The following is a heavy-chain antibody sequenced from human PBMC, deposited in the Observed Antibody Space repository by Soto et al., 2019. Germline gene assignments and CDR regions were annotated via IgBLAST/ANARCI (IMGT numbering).Heavy chain of an antibody. V-gene: IGHV4-31*03. J-gene: IGHJ5*02. CDR2: IYHSGST. Sequence: QVQLQESGPGLVKPSQTLSLTCTVSGGSISSGGYYWSWIRQHPGKGLEWIGYIYHSGSTYYNPSLSIRVTRSVDTSNKQFPLKLRSVTAADTAVYSCSSCSVPGWFDPWGQGTLVTVSS. CDR3: SSCSVPGWFDP. CDR1: GGSISSGGYY. D-gene: IGHD3-10*02.